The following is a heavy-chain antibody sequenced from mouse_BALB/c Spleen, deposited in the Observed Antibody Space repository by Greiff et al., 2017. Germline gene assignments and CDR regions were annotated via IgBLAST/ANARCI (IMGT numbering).Heavy chain of an antibody. CDR1: GFTFTDYY. J-gene: IGHJ4*01. CDR3: ARDMGGSYYYAMDY. Sequence: EVHLVESGGGLVQPGGSLRLSCATSGFTFTDYYMSWVRQPPGKALEWLGFIRNKANGYTTEYSASVKGRFTISRDNSQSILYLQMNTLRAEDSATYYCARDMGGSYYYAMDYWGQGTSVTVSS. V-gene: IGHV7-3*02. D-gene: IGHD1-1*02. CDR2: IRNKANGYTT.